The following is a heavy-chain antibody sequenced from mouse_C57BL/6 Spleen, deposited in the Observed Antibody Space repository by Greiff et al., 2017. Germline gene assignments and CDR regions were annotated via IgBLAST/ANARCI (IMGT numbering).Heavy chain of an antibody. V-gene: IGHV1-80*01. D-gene: IGHD1-1*01. CDR3: ARSYYYGSSLPRYFDV. CDR1: GYAFSSYW. J-gene: IGHJ1*03. Sequence: VKLQESGAELVKPGASVKISCKASGYAFSSYWMNWVKQRPGKGLEWIGQIYPGDGDTNYNGKFKGKATLTADKSSSTAYMQLSSLTSEDSAVYFCARSYYYGSSLPRYFDVWGTGTTVTVSS. CDR2: IYPGDGDT.